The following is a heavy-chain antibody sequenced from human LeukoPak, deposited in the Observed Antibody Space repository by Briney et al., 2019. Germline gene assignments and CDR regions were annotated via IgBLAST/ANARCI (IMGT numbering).Heavy chain of an antibody. CDR2: ISSSGSTI. V-gene: IGHV3-48*03. J-gene: IGHJ6*03. CDR1: GFTFSSYE. Sequence: GGSLRLSCAASGFTFSSYEMNWVRQAPGKGLEWVSYISSSGSTIYYADSVKGRFTISRDNAKNSLYLQMNSLRAEDTAVYYCAREGFYYMDVWGNGTTVTISS. CDR3: AREGFYYMDV.